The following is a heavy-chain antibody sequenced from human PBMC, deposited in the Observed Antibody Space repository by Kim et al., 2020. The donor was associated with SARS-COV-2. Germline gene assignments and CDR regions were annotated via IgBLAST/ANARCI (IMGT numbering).Heavy chain of an antibody. J-gene: IGHJ4*02. CDR1: GFTFSGHR. D-gene: IGHD3-3*01. V-gene: IGHV3-74*01. CDR2: IDSDGRTT. Sequence: GGSLRLSCTASGFTFSGHRMHWARQAPGKGLVWVSRIDSDGRTTSYADSVKGRFTVSRDNAKNTVYLQMNSLRAEDTAVYYCARGWSRAQDYWGQGTLVTVSS. CDR3: ARGWSRAQDY.